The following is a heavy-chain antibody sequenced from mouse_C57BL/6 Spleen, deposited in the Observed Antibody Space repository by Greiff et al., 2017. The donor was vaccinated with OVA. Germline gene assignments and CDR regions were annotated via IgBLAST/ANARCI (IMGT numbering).Heavy chain of an antibody. D-gene: IGHD2-3*01. J-gene: IGHJ2*01. CDR1: GYTFTDYY. V-gene: IGHV1-26*01. CDR3: ARRDGYYEY. CDR2: INPNNGGT. Sequence: EVQLQQSGPELVKPGASVKISCKASGYTFTDYYMNWVKQSHGKSLEWIGDINPNNGGTSYNQKFKGKATLTVDKSSSTAYMELRSLTSEDSAVYYCARRDGYYEYWGQGTTLTVSS.